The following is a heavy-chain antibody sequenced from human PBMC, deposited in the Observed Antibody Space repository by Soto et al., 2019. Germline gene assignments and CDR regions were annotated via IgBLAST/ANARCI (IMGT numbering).Heavy chain of an antibody. Sequence: ASVKVSCKASGYTFTSYDINWVRQATGQGLEWMGWMNPNSGNTGYAQKFQGRVTMTRNTSISTAYMKLSSLRSEDTAVYYCARGPGYDFWSGRPYYYYYGMDVWGQGTTVTVSS. CDR2: MNPNSGNT. J-gene: IGHJ6*02. D-gene: IGHD3-3*01. CDR3: ARGPGYDFWSGRPYYYYYGMDV. V-gene: IGHV1-8*01. CDR1: GYTFTSYD.